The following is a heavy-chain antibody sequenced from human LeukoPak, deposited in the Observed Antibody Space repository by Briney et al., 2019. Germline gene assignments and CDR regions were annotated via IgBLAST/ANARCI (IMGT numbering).Heavy chain of an antibody. V-gene: IGHV4-28*01. Sequence: SETLSLTCAVSGYSISSNNWWAWIWQPPGKGLEWIGYIYYSGDTYYSPPLKSRVTMSVDTSKNQLSLKLSSVTAADTAVYYCAKKVAGMGWFDSWGQGTLVTVSS. D-gene: IGHD1-26*01. CDR2: IYYSGDT. CDR1: GYSISSNNW. J-gene: IGHJ5*01. CDR3: AKKVAGMGWFDS.